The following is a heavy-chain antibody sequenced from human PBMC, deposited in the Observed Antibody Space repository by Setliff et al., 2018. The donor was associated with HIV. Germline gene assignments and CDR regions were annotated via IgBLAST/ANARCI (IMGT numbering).Heavy chain of an antibody. D-gene: IGHD1-26*01. Sequence: SETLSLTCTASGGSISSHYWSWIRQPPGKGLEWIGYIYYSGSTNYNPSLKSRVTISVDTSKNQFSLKLSSVTAADTAVYYCARDLYSGSWWDNDIWGQGTMVTVSS. CDR1: GGSISSHY. J-gene: IGHJ3*02. V-gene: IGHV4-59*11. CDR2: IYYSGST. CDR3: ARDLYSGSWWDNDI.